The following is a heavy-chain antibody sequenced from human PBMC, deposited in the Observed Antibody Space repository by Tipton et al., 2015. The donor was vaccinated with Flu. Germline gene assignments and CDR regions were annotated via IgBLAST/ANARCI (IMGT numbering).Heavy chain of an antibody. V-gene: IGHV4-38-2*02. CDR3: ARDQGFGDGLTYDYYTVDV. Sequence: TLSLTCSVSGDSVGSNYFWGWIRQPPGKGLEWIANIHRSGSTYHNPSLRSRVTILVDTSKNQFSLRLTSVTAADTAVYYCARDQGFGDGLTYDYYTVDVWGQGATVTVSS. D-gene: IGHD3-10*01. J-gene: IGHJ6*02. CDR1: GDSVGSNYF. CDR2: IHRSGST.